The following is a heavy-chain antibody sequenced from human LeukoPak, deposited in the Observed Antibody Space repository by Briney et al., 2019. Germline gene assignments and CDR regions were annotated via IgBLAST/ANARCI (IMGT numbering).Heavy chain of an antibody. CDR1: GFTFSHYS. CDR3: ARGSWQQLVLWGVGYYFDY. CDR2: ISRSSSYI. V-gene: IGHV3-21*01. J-gene: IGHJ4*02. D-gene: IGHD6-13*01. Sequence: KAGGSLTLSCAASGFTFSHYSMNWVREAPGKGLEWVSSISRSSSYINYADSVSGRFTIPRENAMNSQYLQMNSLSADDTAVHYCARGSWQQLVLWGVGYYFDYWGQGTLVTVSS.